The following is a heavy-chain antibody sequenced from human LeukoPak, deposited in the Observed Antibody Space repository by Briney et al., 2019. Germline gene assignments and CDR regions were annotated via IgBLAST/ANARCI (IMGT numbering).Heavy chain of an antibody. CDR2: TNPNSGCT. J-gene: IGHJ4*02. D-gene: IGHD2-2*01. Sequence: GLEWMRWTNPNSGCTNYAQKFQARVTMTRDTSLSTAYMELSRLRSDDTAVYYCASMHGYWGQGTLVTVSS. CDR3: ASMHGY. V-gene: IGHV1-2*02.